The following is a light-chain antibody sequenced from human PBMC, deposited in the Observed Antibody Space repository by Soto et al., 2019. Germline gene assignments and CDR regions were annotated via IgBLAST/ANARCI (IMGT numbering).Light chain of an antibody. CDR3: QQRSNWPPEIT. Sequence: EILLTQSPGTLSLSPGERATLSCRASQSVSISLAWYQQKPGKAPRLLIYDASNRATGVPARFSGSGSGTDFTLTVSSLEPEDFALYYCQQRSNWPPEITFGQGTRLEIK. V-gene: IGKV3-11*01. CDR2: DAS. CDR1: QSVSIS. J-gene: IGKJ5*01.